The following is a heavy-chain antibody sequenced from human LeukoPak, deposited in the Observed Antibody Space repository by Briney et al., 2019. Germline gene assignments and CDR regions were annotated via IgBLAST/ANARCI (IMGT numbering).Heavy chain of an antibody. Sequence: PGGSLRLSCSASGFTFSSYAMSWVRQAPGKGLEWVSAISGSGGSTYYADSVKGRFTISRDNSKNTLYLQMNSLRAEDTAVYYCAKDMRLVVGATHNWFDPWGQGTLVTVSS. CDR3: AKDMRLVVGATHNWFDP. V-gene: IGHV3-23*01. J-gene: IGHJ5*02. CDR1: GFTFSSYA. D-gene: IGHD1-26*01. CDR2: ISGSGGST.